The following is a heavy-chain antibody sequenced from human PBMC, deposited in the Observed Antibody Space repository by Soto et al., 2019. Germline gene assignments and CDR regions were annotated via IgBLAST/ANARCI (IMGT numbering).Heavy chain of an antibody. CDR3: ARDKGGEFLKGSGMDV. CDR1: GDSITAYY. Sequence: QMQLQESGPGLVKPSETLSLICSVSGDSITAYYLSWLRQSPGKELEWIGYIYHNGETNYNPSLKSRVTISADTSKTQFALRLSSVTAADTGVYYFARDKGGEFLKGSGMDVWGQGTTVIVSS. V-gene: IGHV4-59*01. J-gene: IGHJ6*02. CDR2: IYHNGET. D-gene: IGHD3-10*01.